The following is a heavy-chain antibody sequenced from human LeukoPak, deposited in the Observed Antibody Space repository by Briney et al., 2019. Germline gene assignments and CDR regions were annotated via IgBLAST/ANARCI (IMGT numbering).Heavy chain of an antibody. CDR2: IYYSGST. J-gene: IGHJ4*02. CDR3: ARAVSGRFDY. Sequence: ETLSLTCTVSGGSMSPYHWGWIRQPPGKGLEWTGYIYYSGSTNYNPSLNSRVTISVDTSKNQFSLRLSSVTAADTVIYYCARAVSGRFDYWGQGTLVTVSS. V-gene: IGHV4-59*08. CDR1: GGSMSPYH. D-gene: IGHD6-19*01.